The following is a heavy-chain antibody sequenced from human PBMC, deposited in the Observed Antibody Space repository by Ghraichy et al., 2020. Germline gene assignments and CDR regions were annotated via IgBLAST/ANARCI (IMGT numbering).Heavy chain of an antibody. CDR2: IYYSGST. Sequence: SETLSLTCTVSGGSISSYYWSWIRQPPGKGLEWIGYIYYSGSTNYNPSLKSRVTISVDTSKNQFSLKLSSVTAADTAVYYCARFVVVVAATGVGNWFDPWGQGTLVTVSS. J-gene: IGHJ5*02. D-gene: IGHD2-15*01. CDR1: GGSISSYY. V-gene: IGHV4-59*01. CDR3: ARFVVVVAATGVGNWFDP.